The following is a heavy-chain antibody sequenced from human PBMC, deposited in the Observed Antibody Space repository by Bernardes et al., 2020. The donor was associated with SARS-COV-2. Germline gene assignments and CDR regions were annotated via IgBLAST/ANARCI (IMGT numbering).Heavy chain of an antibody. Sequence: GGSLRLSCAASGFTFNPYTMNWVRQAPGKGLDWVSPFSGSGTYIYYADSVRGRFTISRDNTKNSLSLQMNSLRAEDTAIYYCARAQLPNYYFDYWGQGTLVAVSS. D-gene: IGHD2-2*01. CDR3: ARAQLPNYYFDY. J-gene: IGHJ4*02. CDR2: FSGSGTYI. CDR1: GFTFNPYT. V-gene: IGHV3-21*01.